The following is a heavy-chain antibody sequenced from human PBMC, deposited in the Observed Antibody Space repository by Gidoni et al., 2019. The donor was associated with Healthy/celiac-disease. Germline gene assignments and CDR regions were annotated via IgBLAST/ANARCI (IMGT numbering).Heavy chain of an antibody. D-gene: IGHD6-13*01. V-gene: IGHV3-53*01. CDR1: GFTVSSNY. J-gene: IGHJ6*03. CDR2: IYSGGST. Sequence: EVQLVESGGGLIQPGGSLRLSCAASGFTVSSNYMSWVRQAPGQGLEWVSVIYSGGSTYTADSVKGRFTISRDNSKNTLYLQMNSLRAEDTAVYYCARAGSSSWYGDYYYYMDVWGKGTTVTVSS. CDR3: ARAGSSSWYGDYYYYMDV.